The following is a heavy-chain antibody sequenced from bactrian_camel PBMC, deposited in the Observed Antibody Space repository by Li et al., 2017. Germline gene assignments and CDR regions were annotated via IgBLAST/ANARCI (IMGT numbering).Heavy chain of an antibody. D-gene: IGHD7*01. J-gene: IGHJ4*01. CDR2: IYSGDGSA. V-gene: IGHV3-3*01. Sequence: LSCEASAYTHCMGWFRQAPGQEREGVAAIYSGDGSAIHSDSAKGRFTISRDNAKNTLYLQMDSLKPEDTATYYCAADVLRTFCRGGHCPKWNYWGQGTQVTVS. CDR3: AADVLRTFCRGGHCPKWNY. CDR1: AYTHC.